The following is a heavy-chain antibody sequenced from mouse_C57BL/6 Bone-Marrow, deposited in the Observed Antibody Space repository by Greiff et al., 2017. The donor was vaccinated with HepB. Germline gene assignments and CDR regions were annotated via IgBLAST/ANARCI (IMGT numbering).Heavy chain of an antibody. J-gene: IGHJ4*01. CDR1: GYTFTDYY. CDR2: INPYNGGT. CDR3: ARSPFYYYGSRYYYAMDY. D-gene: IGHD1-1*01. Sequence: EVQLQQSGPVLVKPGASVKMSCKASGYTFTDYYMNWVKQSHGKSLEWIGVINPYNGGTSYNQKFKGKATLTVDKTSSTAYMELNSLTSEDSAVYYCARSPFYYYGSRYYYAMDYWGQGTSVTVSS. V-gene: IGHV1-19*01.